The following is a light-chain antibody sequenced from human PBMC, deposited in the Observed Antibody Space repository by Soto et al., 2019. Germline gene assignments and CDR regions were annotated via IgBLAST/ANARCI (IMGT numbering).Light chain of an antibody. CDR1: SSDVGGYNY. V-gene: IGLV2-14*03. CDR2: DVS. Sequence: QPVLTQPASVSGPPGQSITISCTGTSSDVGGYNYVSWYQQHPGKAPKLMIYDVSNRPSGVSNRFSGSKSGNTASLTISGLQAEDEADYYCCSYTSSSTPVVFGGGTKLTVL. CDR3: CSYTSSSTPVV. J-gene: IGLJ2*01.